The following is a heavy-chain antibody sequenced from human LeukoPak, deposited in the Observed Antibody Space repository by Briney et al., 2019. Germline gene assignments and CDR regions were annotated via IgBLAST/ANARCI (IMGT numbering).Heavy chain of an antibody. CDR1: GYTFTTYW. CDR3: ARRGVAMVPLDP. Sequence: GESLKISCMGSGYTFTTYWIAWVRQMPGKGLEWVGIIYPGDSTITYSPAFQGQVTISADKSISTAYLQWSSLKASDTAMYYCARRGVAMVPLDPWGQGTLVTVSS. J-gene: IGHJ5*02. D-gene: IGHD3-10*01. V-gene: IGHV5-51*01. CDR2: IYPGDSTI.